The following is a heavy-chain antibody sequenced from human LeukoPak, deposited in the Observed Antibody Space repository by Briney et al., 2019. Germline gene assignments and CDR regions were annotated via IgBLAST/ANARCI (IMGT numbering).Heavy chain of an antibody. CDR1: GESFSGYS. J-gene: IGHJ5*02. V-gene: IGHV4-34*01. CDR3: ARGGVDSSERLGFDP. D-gene: IGHD3-22*01. Sequence: SETLSLTCVVYGESFSGYSWSWIRQPPGKGLEWIGEINQRRNTNYNPSPKSRVTISIDTSKNQFSLKLSSVTAADTAVYYCARGGVDSSERLGFDPWGQGTLVTVSS. CDR2: INQRRNT.